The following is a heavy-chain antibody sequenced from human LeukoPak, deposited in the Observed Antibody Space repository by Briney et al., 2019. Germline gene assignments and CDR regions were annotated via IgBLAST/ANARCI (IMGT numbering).Heavy chain of an antibody. J-gene: IGHJ4*02. V-gene: IGHV5-51*01. CDR3: ARGAPALDY. CDR2: IYPGDSDT. D-gene: IGHD3-16*01. Sequence: GESLKISCKGSGYRFSTYWIAWVRQMPGKGLEWMGSIYPGDSDTRCSPSFQGQVTISADKSFSTAYLQWSNLKASDTAMYYCARGAPALDYWGRGTLVTVSS. CDR1: GYRFSTYW.